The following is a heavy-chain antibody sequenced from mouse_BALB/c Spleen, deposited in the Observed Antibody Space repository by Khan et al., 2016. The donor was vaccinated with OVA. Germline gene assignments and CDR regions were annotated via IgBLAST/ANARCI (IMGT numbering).Heavy chain of an antibody. Sequence: QIQLVQSGPEVKKPGETVKISCKASGHTFTKFGMNWVKQAPGKGLKWMGWINTYTGEPTYADDFNGRVAFSLETSASTAYLQINNLQNEYTATYFCARPPYFSYVLDNWGQGTSVTVSS. CDR2: INTYTGEP. CDR1: GHTFTKFG. V-gene: IGHV9-3-1*01. D-gene: IGHD2-10*01. CDR3: ARPPYFSYVLDN. J-gene: IGHJ4*01.